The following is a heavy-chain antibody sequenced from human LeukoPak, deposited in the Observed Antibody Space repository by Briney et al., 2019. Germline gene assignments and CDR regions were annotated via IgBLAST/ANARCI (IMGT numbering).Heavy chain of an antibody. CDR2: INSDGSST. V-gene: IGHV3-74*01. Sequence: GGSLRLSCAASGFTFSSYWMHWVRQAPGKGLVWVSRINSDGSSTSYADSVKGRFTISRDNAKNTLYLQMNSLRAEDTALYYCARDSQQHCGGDCYSDAFDIWGQGTMVTVSS. CDR1: GFTFSSYW. D-gene: IGHD2-21*01. CDR3: ARDSQQHCGGDCYSDAFDI. J-gene: IGHJ3*02.